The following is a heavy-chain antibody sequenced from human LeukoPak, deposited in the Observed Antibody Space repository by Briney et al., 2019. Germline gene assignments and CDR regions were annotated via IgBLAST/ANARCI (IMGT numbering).Heavy chain of an antibody. CDR1: GFTFGDYA. D-gene: IGHD6-13*01. Sequence: GGSLRLSCTASGFTFGDYAMSWVRQAPGKGLEWVGFIRSKAYGGTTEYAASVKGRFTISRDDSKSIAYLQMNSLKTEDTAVYYCTRDQQPGGYWGQGTLVTVSS. V-gene: IGHV3-49*04. CDR2: IRSKAYGGTT. CDR3: TRDQQPGGY. J-gene: IGHJ4*02.